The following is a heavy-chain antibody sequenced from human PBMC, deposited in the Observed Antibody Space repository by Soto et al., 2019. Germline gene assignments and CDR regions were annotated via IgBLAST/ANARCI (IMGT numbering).Heavy chain of an antibody. CDR1: GFTFSSYS. D-gene: IGHD5-12*01. CDR3: SWQSGQVEIATIKY. Sequence: PGGSLRLSCAASGFTFSSYSMNWVRQAPGKGLEWVSYISSSSSTIYYADSVRGRFTISRDNAKNSLYLQMNSLRAEDTAVYYWSWQSGQVEIATIKYWGQRTLVTVSS. V-gene: IGHV3-48*01. J-gene: IGHJ4*02. CDR2: ISSSSSTI.